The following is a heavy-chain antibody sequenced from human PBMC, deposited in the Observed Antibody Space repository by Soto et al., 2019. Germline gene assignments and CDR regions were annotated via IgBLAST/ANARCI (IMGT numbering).Heavy chain of an antibody. D-gene: IGHD6-13*01. CDR3: ARAAHYSSPFRWFDP. J-gene: IGHJ5*02. V-gene: IGHV4-31*03. CDR1: GGSISSGGYY. CDR2: IYYSGST. Sequence: QVQLQESGPGLVKPSQTLSLTCTVSGGSISSGGYYWSWIRQHPGKGLEWIGYIYYSGSTYYNPSLNSRVTISVDTSKNQFCLKLSSVTAADTAVYYCARAAHYSSPFRWFDPWGQGTLVTVSS.